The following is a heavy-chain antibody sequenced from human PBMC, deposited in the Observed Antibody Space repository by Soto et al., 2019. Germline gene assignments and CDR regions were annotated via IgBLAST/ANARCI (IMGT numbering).Heavy chain of an antibody. CDR1: GGSISSSNW. CDR2: IYHSGST. D-gene: IGHD6-6*01. Sequence: SETLSLTCAVSGGSISSSNWWSWVRQPPGKGLEWIGEIYHSGSTNYNPSLHSRVSIAVDTTENQFSLKLTSVTAADTSVYYCARGSFSSSSSWFDPWGRGTLVTVSS. CDR3: ARGSFSSSSSWFDP. V-gene: IGHV4-4*02. J-gene: IGHJ5*02.